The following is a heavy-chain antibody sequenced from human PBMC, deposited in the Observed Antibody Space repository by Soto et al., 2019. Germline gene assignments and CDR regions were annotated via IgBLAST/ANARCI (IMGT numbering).Heavy chain of an antibody. Sequence: EVQLVESGGGLVQPGGSLRLSCAASGFTFSTYDMHWVRQATGKGLEWVSTIGTAGDTYYPGSVKGRFTISRENAKNSLYLQMNSLRAGDTAVYYCARRSVVAASSFDYWGQGTLVTVSS. J-gene: IGHJ4*02. CDR1: GFTFSTYD. D-gene: IGHD2-15*01. CDR3: ARRSVVAASSFDY. V-gene: IGHV3-13*04. CDR2: IGTAGDT.